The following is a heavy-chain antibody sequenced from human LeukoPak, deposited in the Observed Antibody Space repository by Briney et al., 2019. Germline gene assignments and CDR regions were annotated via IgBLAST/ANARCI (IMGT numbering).Heavy chain of an antibody. Sequence: SETLSLTCAVSGGSMGSYYWSWIRQPPGKGLEWIGYIYYSGSTYYNPSLKSRVTISVDTSKNQFSLKLSSVTAADTAVYYCARDREVGAGTGDAFDIWGQGTMVTVSS. CDR3: ARDREVGAGTGDAFDI. D-gene: IGHD6-19*01. J-gene: IGHJ3*02. CDR2: IYYSGST. V-gene: IGHV4-59*12. CDR1: GGSMGSYY.